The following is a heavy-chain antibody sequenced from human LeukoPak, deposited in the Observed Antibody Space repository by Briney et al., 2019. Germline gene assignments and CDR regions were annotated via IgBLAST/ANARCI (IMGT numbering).Heavy chain of an antibody. CDR3: ARGNSDRYFDY. V-gene: IGHV3-30-3*01. J-gene: IGHJ4*02. CDR1: GFTFSSSA. Sequence: GGSLRLSCAASGFTFSSSAMSWVRQAPGKGLEWVALISYDGSNEYYADSVKGRFTISRDNSKNTLFLQLNSLRAEDTAVYYCARGNSDRYFDYWGQGTLVTVSS. CDR2: ISYDGSNE. D-gene: IGHD1-14*01.